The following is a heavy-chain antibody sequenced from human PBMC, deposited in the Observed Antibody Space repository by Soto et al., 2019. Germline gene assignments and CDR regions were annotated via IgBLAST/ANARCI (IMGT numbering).Heavy chain of an antibody. J-gene: IGHJ5*02. Sequence: GGSLRLSCAASGFTFSSYAMHWVRQAPGKGLEWVAVISYDGSNKYYAYSVKGRFTISRDNSKNTLYLQMNSLRAEDTAVYYCARSIAAAGTGWFDPWGQGTLVTVSS. D-gene: IGHD6-13*01. CDR3: ARSIAAAGTGWFDP. CDR1: GFTFSSYA. CDR2: ISYDGSNK. V-gene: IGHV3-30-3*01.